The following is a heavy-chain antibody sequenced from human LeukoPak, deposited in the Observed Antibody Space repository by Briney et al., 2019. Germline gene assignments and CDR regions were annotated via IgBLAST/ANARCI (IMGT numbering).Heavy chain of an antibody. CDR1: GVTFSSHG. D-gene: IGHD3-22*01. J-gene: IGHJ3*02. Sequence: TGGSLRLSCAASGVTFSSHGMSWVRQAPGKGLEWVSSITDSGSGTCYADSVKGRFTMSRDNSKNTLYLQMNSLRAEDTAVYYCARVLREYYYDSSGYYRLHDAFDIWGQGTMVTVSS. V-gene: IGHV3-23*01. CDR2: ITDSGSGT. CDR3: ARVLREYYYDSSGYYRLHDAFDI.